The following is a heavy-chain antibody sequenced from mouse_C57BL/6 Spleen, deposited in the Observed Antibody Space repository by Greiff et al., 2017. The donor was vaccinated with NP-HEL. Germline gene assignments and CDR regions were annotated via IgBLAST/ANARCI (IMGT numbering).Heavy chain of an antibody. D-gene: IGHD3-2*02. CDR3: ASLTAQATSAWFAY. CDR2: INPNNGGT. CDR1: GYTFTDYN. V-gene: IGHV1-18*01. Sequence: VQLQQSGPELVKPGASVKIPCKASGYTFTDYNMDWVKQSHGKSLEWIGDINPNNGGTIYNQKFKGKATLTVDKSSSKAYMELRSLTSEDTAVYYCASLTAQATSAWFAYWGQGTLVTVSA. J-gene: IGHJ3*01.